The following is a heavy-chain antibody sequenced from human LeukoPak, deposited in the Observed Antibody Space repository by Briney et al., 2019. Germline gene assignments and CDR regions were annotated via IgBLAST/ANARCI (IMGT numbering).Heavy chain of an antibody. CDR1: GYIFSAYW. J-gene: IGHJ3*02. CDR2: IYPSDSDI. CDR3: ARQAYCSGDSCFSFLDPFDI. V-gene: IGHV5-51*01. Sequence: GESLKISCRTSGYIFSAYWIGWVRHMAGRGLEWMGIIYPSDSDIKYSPSFQGHVTISADKSINTAYLQWSSLKASDSAMYYCARQAYCSGDSCFSFLDPFDIWGQGTMVTVPS. D-gene: IGHD2-15*01.